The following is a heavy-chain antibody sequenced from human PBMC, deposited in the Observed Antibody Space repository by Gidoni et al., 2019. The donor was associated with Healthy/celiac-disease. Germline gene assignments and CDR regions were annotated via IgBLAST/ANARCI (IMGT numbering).Heavy chain of an antibody. Sequence: QVQLVQSGAEVKKPGASVKVSCKASGYTFTSYAMHWVRQAPGQRLEWMGWINAGNGNTKYSQQFQGRVTITRDTSASTAYMELSSLRSEDTAVYYCAREIAAAGTRWFDPWGQGTLVTVSS. CDR1: GYTFTSYA. CDR3: AREIAAAGTRWFDP. D-gene: IGHD6-13*01. CDR2: INAGNGNT. J-gene: IGHJ5*02. V-gene: IGHV1-3*01.